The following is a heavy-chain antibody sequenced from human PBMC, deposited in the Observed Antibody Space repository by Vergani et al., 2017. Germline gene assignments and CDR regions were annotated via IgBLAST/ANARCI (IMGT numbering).Heavy chain of an antibody. Sequence: QVQLVQSGAEVKKPGASVKVSCKASGYTFTGYYMHWVRQAPGQGLEWMGWINPNSGGTNYAQKFQGRVTMTRDTSISTAYMELSRLRSDDTAVYYCARDGNYGDYGYYYYGMDVWGQGTTVTVSS. CDR3: ARDGNYGDYGYYYYGMDV. CDR1: GYTFTGYY. J-gene: IGHJ6*02. CDR2: INPNSGGT. V-gene: IGHV1-2*02. D-gene: IGHD4-17*01.